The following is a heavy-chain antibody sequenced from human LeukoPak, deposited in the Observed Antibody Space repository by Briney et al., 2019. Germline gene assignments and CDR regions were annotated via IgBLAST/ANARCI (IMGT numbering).Heavy chain of an antibody. CDR1: GFTFSSYA. Sequence: PGGSLRLSCAASGFTFSSYAMHWVRQAPGKGLEWVAVISYDGSNKYYADSVKGRFTISRDNSKNTLYLQMNSLRAEDTAVYYCARERSGCFGYWGQGTLVTVSS. V-gene: IGHV3-30-3*01. CDR2: ISYDGSNK. J-gene: IGHJ4*02. D-gene: IGHD6-19*01. CDR3: ARERSGCFGY.